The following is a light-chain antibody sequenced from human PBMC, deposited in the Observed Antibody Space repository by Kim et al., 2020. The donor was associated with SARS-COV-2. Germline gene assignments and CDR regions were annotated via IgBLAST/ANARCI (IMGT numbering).Light chain of an antibody. Sequence: SYELTQPPSVSVSPGQTASITCSGDKLGDKYACWYQQKPGQSPVLVIYQDSKRPSGIPERFSGSNSGNTATLTIIGTQAMDEADYYCQAWDSSTLVFGGGTQLTVL. J-gene: IGLJ2*01. CDR1: KLGDKY. V-gene: IGLV3-1*01. CDR3: QAWDSSTLV. CDR2: QDS.